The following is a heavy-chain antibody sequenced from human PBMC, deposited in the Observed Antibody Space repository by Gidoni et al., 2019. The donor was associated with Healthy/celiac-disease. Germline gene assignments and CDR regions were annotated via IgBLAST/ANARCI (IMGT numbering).Heavy chain of an antibody. Sequence: QVQLQQWGAGLLKPSETLSLTCAVYGGSFSGSYWSWIRQPPGKGLEWIGEINHSGSTNYNPSLKSRVTISVDTSKNQFSLKLSSVTAADTAVYYCARGSPLLLWFGRRGAFDIWGQGTMVTVSS. J-gene: IGHJ3*02. V-gene: IGHV4-34*01. CDR1: GGSFSGSY. CDR2: INHSGST. CDR3: ARGSPLLLWFGRRGAFDI. D-gene: IGHD3-10*01.